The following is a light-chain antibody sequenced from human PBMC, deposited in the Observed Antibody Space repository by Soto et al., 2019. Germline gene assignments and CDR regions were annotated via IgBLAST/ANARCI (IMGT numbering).Light chain of an antibody. Sequence: LTQPASVSGSPGQSITISCTGTSSDVGGYNFVSWYQQHPGKAPELMIYEVSNRPSGVSNRFSGSKSGNTASLTISGLQAEDEADYYCSSYTTSTTPFYVFGAGTKVTVL. V-gene: IGLV2-14*01. CDR1: SSDVGGYNF. CDR3: SSYTTSTTPFYV. J-gene: IGLJ1*01. CDR2: EVS.